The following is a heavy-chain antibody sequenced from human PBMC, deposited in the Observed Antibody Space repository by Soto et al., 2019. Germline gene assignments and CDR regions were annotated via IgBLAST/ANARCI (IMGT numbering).Heavy chain of an antibody. J-gene: IGHJ4*02. CDR2: ISGSGGST. V-gene: IGHV3-23*01. CDR1: GFTFSSYA. D-gene: IGHD2-2*01. Sequence: GGSLRLSCAASGFTFSSYAMSWVRQAPGKXLEWVSAISGSGGSTYYADSVKGRFTISRDNSKNTLYLQMNSLRAEDTAVYYCAKEIKRPIVVVPAVGHFDYWGQGTLVTVSS. CDR3: AKEIKRPIVVVPAVGHFDY.